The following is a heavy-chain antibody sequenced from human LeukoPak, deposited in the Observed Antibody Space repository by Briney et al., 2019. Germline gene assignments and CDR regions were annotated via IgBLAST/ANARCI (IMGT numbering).Heavy chain of an antibody. Sequence: ASVKVSCKASGYTFTGYYMHWVRQAPGQGLEWMGIINPSGGSTSYAQKFQGRVTMTRDTSTSTVYMELSSLRSEDTAVYYCARAGSDEYFQHWGQGTLVTVSS. J-gene: IGHJ1*01. CDR3: ARAGSDEYFQH. CDR2: INPSGGST. V-gene: IGHV1-46*01. CDR1: GYTFTGYY.